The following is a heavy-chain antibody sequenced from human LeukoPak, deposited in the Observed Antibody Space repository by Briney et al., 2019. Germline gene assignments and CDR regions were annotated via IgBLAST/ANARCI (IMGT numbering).Heavy chain of an antibody. D-gene: IGHD5-18*01. V-gene: IGHV4-59*08. Sequence: PSETLSLTCTDSGGSISSYYWSWIRQPPGKGLEWIGYIYYSGSTNYNPSLKSRVTISVDTSKNQFSLKLSSVTAADTAVYYCARHRGIVYSYGSIIDYWGQGTLVTVSS. CDR2: IYYSGST. J-gene: IGHJ4*02. CDR3: ARHRGIVYSYGSIIDY. CDR1: GGSISSYY.